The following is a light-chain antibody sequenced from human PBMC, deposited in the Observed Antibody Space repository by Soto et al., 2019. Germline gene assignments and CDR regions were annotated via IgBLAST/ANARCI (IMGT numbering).Light chain of an antibody. CDR1: QTLRRTY. V-gene: IGKV3-20*01. CDR3: HQYDNAPQT. Sequence: EILLLSSSGTPALFPGARAQHPRRASQTLRRTYIAWYQQKPGQAPRVLIYGASKRATGIPDRFSGSGSGTDYSLTISRLEPEDFAVYYCHQYDNAPQTYGQGTKVDIK. J-gene: IGKJ2*01. CDR2: GAS.